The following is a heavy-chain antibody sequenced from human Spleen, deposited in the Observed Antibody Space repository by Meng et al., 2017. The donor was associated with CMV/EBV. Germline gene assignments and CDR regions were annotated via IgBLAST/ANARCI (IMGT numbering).Heavy chain of an antibody. D-gene: IGHD1-26*01. CDR1: GFTFSSYS. Sequence: LTCAASGFTFSSYSMNWVRQAPGKGLEWVSSISSSSSYIYYADSVKGRFTISRDNPKNSLYLQMNSLRAEDTAVYYCARGGTERELLWGTFDIWGQGTMVTVSS. CDR2: ISSSSSYI. J-gene: IGHJ3*02. V-gene: IGHV3-21*01. CDR3: ARGGTERELLWGTFDI.